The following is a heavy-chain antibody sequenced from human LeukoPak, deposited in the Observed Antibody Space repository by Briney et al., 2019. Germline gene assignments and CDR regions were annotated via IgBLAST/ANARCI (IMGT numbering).Heavy chain of an antibody. J-gene: IGHJ4*01. V-gene: IGHV3-23*01. CDR2: LSGSGITT. CDR1: GFTFSNSA. D-gene: IGHD6-19*01. Sequence: GGSLRLSCAASGFTFSNSAMSWVRQAPGKGLEWVSTLSGSGITTYYADSVKGRFTISRDSSKNTLYLQMNSLRAEDTAVYYCAKGIYSSGWSYFDYWGHGTLVTVYS. CDR3: AKGIYSSGWSYFDY.